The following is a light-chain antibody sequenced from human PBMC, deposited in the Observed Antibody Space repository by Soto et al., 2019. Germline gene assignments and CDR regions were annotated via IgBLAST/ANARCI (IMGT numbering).Light chain of an antibody. J-gene: IGLJ2*01. CDR1: SGAVTSDYD. CDR3: LLCYGGAWV. Sequence: QAVVTQPPSLSVSPGGTVTITCAASSGAVTSDYDPNWFQQKPGQAPRALIYSNDNRHSWTPDRFSGSLPGGYAALTRSGVQPEAESYCHCLLCYGGAWVFGGGTKLTVL. V-gene: IGLV7-43*01. CDR2: SND.